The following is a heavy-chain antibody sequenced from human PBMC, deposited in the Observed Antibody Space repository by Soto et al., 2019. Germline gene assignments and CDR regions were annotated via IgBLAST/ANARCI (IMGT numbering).Heavy chain of an antibody. J-gene: IGHJ6*02. CDR1: GFTFSSYA. D-gene: IGHD5-12*01. V-gene: IGHV3-23*01. Sequence: GGSLRLSCAASGFTFSSYAMSWVRQAPGKGLEWVSAISGSGGSTYYADSVKGRFTISRDNSKNTLYLQMNSLRAEDTAVYYCAKWDIADYYYGMDVWGQGTTVTVSS. CDR2: ISGSGGST. CDR3: AKWDIADYYYGMDV.